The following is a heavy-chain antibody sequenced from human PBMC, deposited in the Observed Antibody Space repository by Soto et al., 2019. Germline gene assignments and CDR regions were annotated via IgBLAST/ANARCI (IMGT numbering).Heavy chain of an antibody. CDR2: ISSNGGST. CDR3: ARDSSPEGYYYYYMDV. V-gene: IGHV3-64*01. J-gene: IGHJ6*03. CDR1: GFTFSSYA. Sequence: VGSLRLSCAASGFTFSSYAMHWVRQAPGKGLEYVSAISSNGGSTYYANSVKGRFTISRDNSKNTLYLQMGSLRAEDMAVYYCARDSSPEGYYYYYMDVWGKGTTVTVSS.